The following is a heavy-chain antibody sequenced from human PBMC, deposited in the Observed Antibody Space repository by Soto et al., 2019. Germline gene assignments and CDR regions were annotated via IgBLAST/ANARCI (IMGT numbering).Heavy chain of an antibody. CDR2: INPNSGGT. Sequence: QVQLVQSGAAVKKPGASVKVSCKASGYTFTDYYVHWVRQAPGQGLEWMGWINPNSGGTKSAQKFQGRVTMTRDTSISAAYMEVRRVRSVDKGVYFCAKKKGEYCDSSGFHYYFGYWGQGTLVTGSS. CDR1: GYTFTDYY. V-gene: IGHV1-2*02. D-gene: IGHD3-22*01. CDR3: AKKKGEYCDSSGFHYYFGY. J-gene: IGHJ4*02.